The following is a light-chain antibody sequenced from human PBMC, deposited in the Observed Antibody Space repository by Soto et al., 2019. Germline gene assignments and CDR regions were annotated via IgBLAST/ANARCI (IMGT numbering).Light chain of an antibody. J-gene: IGLJ2*01. CDR1: SSDVGGYNY. Sequence: SVLTQPASVSGSPGQSITISCIGTSSDVGGYNYVSWYQQHPGKAPKLMIYDVSNRPSGVSNRFSGSKSGNTASLTISGLQAEDEADYYCSSYTSSSRVFGGGTKLTVL. CDR3: SSYTSSSRV. CDR2: DVS. V-gene: IGLV2-14*01.